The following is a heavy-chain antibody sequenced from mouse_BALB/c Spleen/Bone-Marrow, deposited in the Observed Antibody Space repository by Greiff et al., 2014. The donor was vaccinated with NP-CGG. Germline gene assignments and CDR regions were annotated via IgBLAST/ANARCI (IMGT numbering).Heavy chain of an antibody. D-gene: IGHD3-2*01. J-gene: IGHJ3*01. CDR1: GYTFTEYT. CDR3: ARRQLGPAWFAY. Sequence: VQLKESGPELVKPGASVKISCKTSGYTFTEYTMHWVKQSHGKSLEWIGGINPNNGVTSYNQKFKGKATLTVDKSSSTAYMELRSLTSEDSAVYYCARRQLGPAWFAYWGQGTLVTVSA. CDR2: INPNNGVT. V-gene: IGHV1-18*01.